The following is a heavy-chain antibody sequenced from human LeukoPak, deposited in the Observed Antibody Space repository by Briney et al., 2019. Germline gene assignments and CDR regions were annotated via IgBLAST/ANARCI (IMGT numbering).Heavy chain of an antibody. J-gene: IGHJ4*02. Sequence: GGSLRLSCEVSGSSFSSYWMNWVRQAPGKGLEWVANINQAGSDKYYVDSVKGRFTISRDNARNSLYQQMNSLRAEDTAVYYCGRGDPDYWGQGTLVTVSS. V-gene: IGHV3-7*01. CDR3: GRGDPDY. CDR2: INQAGSDK. CDR1: GSSFSSYW.